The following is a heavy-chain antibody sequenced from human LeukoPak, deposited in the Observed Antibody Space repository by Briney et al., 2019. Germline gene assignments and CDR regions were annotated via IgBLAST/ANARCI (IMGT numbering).Heavy chain of an antibody. Sequence: ASVKVSCKASGYTFTNYYIHWVRQAPGQGLEWMGIINPSIGTTSYAQKFQGRVTMTRDTSTSTVYMELSSLRSDDTALYYCARGGTEASSGDYWGQGALVTVSS. CDR2: INPSIGTT. V-gene: IGHV1-46*01. CDR3: ARGGTEASSGDY. J-gene: IGHJ4*02. D-gene: IGHD3-10*01. CDR1: GYTFTNYY.